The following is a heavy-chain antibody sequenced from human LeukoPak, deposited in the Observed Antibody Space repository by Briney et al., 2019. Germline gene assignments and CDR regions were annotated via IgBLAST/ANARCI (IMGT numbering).Heavy chain of an antibody. J-gene: IGHJ3*02. Sequence: AGGSLRLSCAASGFTFDDYGMSWVRQAPGKGLEWVSGINWNGGSTGYADSVKGRFTIPRDNAKNSLYLQMNSLRAEDTALYYCARDPPLYCSSTSCYTDAFDIWGQGTMVTVSS. CDR2: INWNGGST. V-gene: IGHV3-20*04. CDR1: GFTFDDYG. CDR3: ARDPPLYCSSTSCYTDAFDI. D-gene: IGHD2-2*02.